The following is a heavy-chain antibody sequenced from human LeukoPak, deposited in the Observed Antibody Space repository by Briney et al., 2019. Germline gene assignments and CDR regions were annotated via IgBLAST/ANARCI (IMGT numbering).Heavy chain of an antibody. CDR3: ARDLSHYYDSSEAFDI. V-gene: IGHV4-4*07. J-gene: IGHJ3*02. D-gene: IGHD3-22*01. Sequence: SETLSLTCTVSGDSISSYYWSWIRQPAGKGLEWIGRIYTSGSTNYNPSLKSRVTMSVDTSKNQFSLKLSSVTAADTAVYYCARDLSHYYDSSEAFDIWGQGTMVTVSS. CDR1: GDSISSYY. CDR2: IYTSGST.